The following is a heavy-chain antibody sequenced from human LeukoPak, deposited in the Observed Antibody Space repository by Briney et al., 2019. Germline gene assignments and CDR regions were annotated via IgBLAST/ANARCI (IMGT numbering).Heavy chain of an antibody. V-gene: IGHV1-69*04. Sequence: ASVICCSTASGGTYSCYAISWVRQAPGQGLEWMGRIIPILGIANYAQKFQGRVTITADKSTSTAYMELSSLRSEDTAVYYGARSHCDGVKGYFDYGGQGTLVTVSS. D-gene: IGHD4-23*01. CDR2: IIPILGIA. CDR1: GGTYSCYA. J-gene: IGHJ4*02. CDR3: ARSHCDGVKGYFDY.